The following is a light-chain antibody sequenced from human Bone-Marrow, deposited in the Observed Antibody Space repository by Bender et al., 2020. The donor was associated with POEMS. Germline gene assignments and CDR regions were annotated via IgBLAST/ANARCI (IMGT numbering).Light chain of an antibody. V-gene: IGLV2-14*02. CDR1: SSDVGSYNF. CDR3: SSYSDPKDVI. J-gene: IGLJ2*01. CDR2: EAS. Sequence: QSALTQPASVSGSLGQSITISCTGTSSDVGSYNFVSWYQQNPGKAPKLMIYEASKRPSGVPDRFSGSKSGNTASLTVSGLQPEDEADYYCSSYSDPKDVIFGGGTKLTVL.